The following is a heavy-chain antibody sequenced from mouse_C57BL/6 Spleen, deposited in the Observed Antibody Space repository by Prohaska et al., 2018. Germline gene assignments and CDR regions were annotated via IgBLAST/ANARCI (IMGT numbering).Heavy chain of an antibody. CDR2: INTYSGVP. CDR3: ARCAYGSSYVAY. J-gene: IGHJ3*01. D-gene: IGHD1-1*01. CDR1: GYTFTTYG. V-gene: IGHV9-3*01. Sequence: QIQLVQSGPELKKPGETVKISCKASGYTFTTYGMSWVKQAPGKGLKWMGWINTYSGVPTYADDFKGRFAFSLETSASTAYLQINNLKNEDTATYFCARCAYGSSYVAYWGQGTLVTVSA.